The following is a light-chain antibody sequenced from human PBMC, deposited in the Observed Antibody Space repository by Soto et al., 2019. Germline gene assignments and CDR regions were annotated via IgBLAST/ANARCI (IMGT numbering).Light chain of an antibody. V-gene: IGLV2-14*03. CDR1: SSDIGSYDH. Sequence: QSVLTQPASVSGSPGQSITISCSGTSSDIGSYDHVAWYQQFPGKSPKLIIYAVSERPSGVSDRFSGSKSGISASLTISGLHTEDEADYYCISYTDRQSYLFGTGTKVTV. CDR2: AVS. J-gene: IGLJ1*01. CDR3: ISYTDRQSYL.